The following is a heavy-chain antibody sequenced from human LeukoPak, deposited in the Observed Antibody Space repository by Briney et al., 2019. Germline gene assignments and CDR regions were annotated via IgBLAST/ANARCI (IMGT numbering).Heavy chain of an antibody. J-gene: IGHJ4*02. CDR2: IYTTGKT. D-gene: IGHD1-1*01. CDR1: GFTVSINY. V-gene: IGHV3-53*01. CDR3: AKVSPTGRAFDC. Sequence: GGSLRLSCAASGFTVSINYMSWVRQAPGEGLEWVSVIYTTGKTYYADSVKGRFSISRDNSKDTVYLQMNSLRAEDTAVYYCAKVSPTGRAFDCWGQGTLVTVSS.